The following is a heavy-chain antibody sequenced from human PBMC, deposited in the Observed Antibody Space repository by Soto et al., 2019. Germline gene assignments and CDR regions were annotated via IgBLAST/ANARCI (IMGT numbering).Heavy chain of an antibody. Sequence: GESLKISCKGSGYSFNSYWISWVRQMPGKGLEWMGRIDPSDSYINYNPSFQGQVTISADKSISTAYLQWSSLNASDTAMYYCARQLDSSGYYWVIWGQGTMVT. CDR2: IDPSDSYI. CDR1: GYSFNSYW. CDR3: ARQLDSSGYYWVI. V-gene: IGHV5-10-1*01. J-gene: IGHJ3*02. D-gene: IGHD3-22*01.